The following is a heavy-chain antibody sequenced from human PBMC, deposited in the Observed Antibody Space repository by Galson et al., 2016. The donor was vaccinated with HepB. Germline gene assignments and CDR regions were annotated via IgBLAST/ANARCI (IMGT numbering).Heavy chain of an antibody. Sequence: SVKVSCKVSGYTLTELSMHWVRQGPGKGLERMGGFDPEDGETIYAQKFQGRVSMTEDTSTAYMELSSLRSEDTAVYYCATDVPLRWRARGWFDSWGQGTLVTVSS. D-gene: IGHD4-23*01. J-gene: IGHJ5*01. CDR1: GYTLTELS. CDR3: ATDVPLRWRARGWFDS. V-gene: IGHV1-24*01. CDR2: FDPEDGET.